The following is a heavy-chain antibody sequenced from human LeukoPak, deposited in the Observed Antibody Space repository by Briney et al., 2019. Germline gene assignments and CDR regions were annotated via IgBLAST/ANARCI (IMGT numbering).Heavy chain of an antibody. CDR1: GYTLTELS. J-gene: IGHJ6*03. Sequence: ASVKVSCRVSGYTLTELSMHWVRKAPGKGLEWMGGFDPEDGETIYAQKFQGRVTMTEDTSTDTAYMELSSLRSEDTAVYYCATLWRGSYGRNRYMDVWGKGTTVTVSS. CDR2: FDPEDGET. D-gene: IGHD1-26*01. V-gene: IGHV1-24*01. CDR3: ATLWRGSYGRNRYMDV.